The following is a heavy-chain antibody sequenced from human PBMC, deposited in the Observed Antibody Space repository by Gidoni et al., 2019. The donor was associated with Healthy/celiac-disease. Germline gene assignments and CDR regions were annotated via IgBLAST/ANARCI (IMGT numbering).Heavy chain of an antibody. D-gene: IGHD6-13*01. V-gene: IGHV3-53*02. CDR2: IYSGGST. J-gene: IGHJ6*02. Sequence: EVQLVETGGGLIQPGGSLRLSCAASGFTVSRNYMSWVRQAPGKGLEWVSVIYSGGSTYYADSVKGRFTISRDNSKNTLYLQMNSLRAEDTAVYYCARENPFPGIAAAGTDSHSNYYYYGMDVWGQGTTVTVSS. CDR3: ARENPFPGIAAAGTDSHSNYYYYGMDV. CDR1: GFTVSRNY.